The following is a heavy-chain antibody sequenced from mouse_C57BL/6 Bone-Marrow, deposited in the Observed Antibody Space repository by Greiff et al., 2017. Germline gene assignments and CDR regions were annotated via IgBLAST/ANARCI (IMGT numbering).Heavy chain of an antibody. V-gene: IGHV1-69*01. D-gene: IGHD2-4*01. CDR1: GYTFTSYW. Sequence: VQLQQPGAELVMPGASVKLSCKASGYTFTSYWMHWVKQRPGQGLEWIGEIDPSDSYTNYNQKFKGKSTLTVDKSSSTAYMQLSSLTSEDSAVYYCARDYDYDGGDYFDYWGQGTTRTVSS. J-gene: IGHJ2*01. CDR2: IDPSDSYT. CDR3: ARDYDYDGGDYFDY.